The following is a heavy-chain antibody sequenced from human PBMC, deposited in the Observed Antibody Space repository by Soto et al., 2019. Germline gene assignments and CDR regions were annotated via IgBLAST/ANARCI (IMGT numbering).Heavy chain of an antibody. CDR2: INPGYPAGRST. CDR3: GREGTVAGATTGMDV. V-gene: IGHV1-46*01. J-gene: IGHJ6*02. D-gene: IGHD1-26*01. Sequence: QVQLVQSGAEVKKPGASVKVSCKASGYTLTTFFMHWVRQAPGQGLEWMGVINPGYPAGRSTTYAQKVQGRGTMTTGTSTTTVYLELSTLRSDETAVYYCGREGTVAGATTGMDVWGQGTTVTVSS. CDR1: GYTLTTFF.